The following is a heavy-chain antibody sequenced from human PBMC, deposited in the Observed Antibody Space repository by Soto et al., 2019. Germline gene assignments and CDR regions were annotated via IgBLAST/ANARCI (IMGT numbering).Heavy chain of an antibody. CDR1: GGTFSTYT. V-gene: IGHV1-69*02. CDR3: TLGSWSAETFDI. J-gene: IGHJ3*02. D-gene: IGHD6-13*01. Sequence: QVQLVQSGAEVKKPGSSVKVSCKASGGTFSTYTIIWVRQAPGQGLEWMGRILPMLDITNSAQRFQGRVTLTADKSTSTAYLELSSLRSEDTAVYYCTLGSWSAETFDIWGRGTMVTVSP. CDR2: ILPMLDIT.